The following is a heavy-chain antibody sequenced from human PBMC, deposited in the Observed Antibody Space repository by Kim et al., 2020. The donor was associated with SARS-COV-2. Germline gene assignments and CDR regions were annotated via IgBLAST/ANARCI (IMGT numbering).Heavy chain of an antibody. Sequence: LSLTCAASGFTFSSYGMHWVRQAPGKGLEWVAVIWYDGSNKYYADSVKGRFTISRDNSKNTLYLQMNSLRAEDTAVYYCARDKNYYYDSSGYYQFDIWGQGTMVTVSS. J-gene: IGHJ3*02. V-gene: IGHV3-33*01. D-gene: IGHD3-22*01. CDR1: GFTFSSYG. CDR3: ARDKNYYYDSSGYYQFDI. CDR2: IWYDGSNK.